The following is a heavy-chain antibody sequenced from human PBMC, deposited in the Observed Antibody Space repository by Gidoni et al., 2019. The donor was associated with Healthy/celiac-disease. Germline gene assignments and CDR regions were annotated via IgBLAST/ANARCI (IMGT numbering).Heavy chain of an antibody. Sequence: VQLVESGGGVVQPGRSLRLSCPASGFPFSPYPMHWVRPAPGKGLEWVAVISYDGSNKYYADSVKGRFTISRDNSKNTLYLQMNSLRAEDTAVYYCARDKGIAVAGTAEYFQHWGQGTLVTVSS. J-gene: IGHJ1*01. D-gene: IGHD6-19*01. CDR2: ISYDGSNK. V-gene: IGHV3-30-3*01. CDR3: ARDKGIAVAGTAEYFQH. CDR1: GFPFSPYP.